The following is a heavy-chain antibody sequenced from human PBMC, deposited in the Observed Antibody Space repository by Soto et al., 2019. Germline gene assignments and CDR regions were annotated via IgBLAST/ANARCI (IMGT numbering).Heavy chain of an antibody. V-gene: IGHV1-46*01. CDR3: ALRRVAVASAINTDY. D-gene: IGHD6-19*01. J-gene: IGHJ4*02. CDR2: INPSGGST. CDR1: GYTFTSYY. Sequence: ASVKVSCKASGYTFTSYYMHWVRQAPGQGLEWMGIINPSGGSTSYAQKFQGRVTMTRDTSTSTVYMELSSLRSEDTAVYYCALRRVAVASAINTDYWGQGTLVTVSS.